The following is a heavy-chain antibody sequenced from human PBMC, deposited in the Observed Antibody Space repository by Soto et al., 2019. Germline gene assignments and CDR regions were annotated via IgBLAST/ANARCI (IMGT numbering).Heavy chain of an antibody. CDR3: ARDVKYSSSWYGVFDY. CDR2: ISSSSSYI. Sequence: GGSLRLSCAASGFTFSSYSMNWVRQAPGKGLEWVSSISSSSSYIYYADSVKGRFTISRDNAKNSLYLQMNSLRAEDTAVYYCARDVKYSSSWYGVFDYWGQGTLVTVSS. D-gene: IGHD6-13*01. V-gene: IGHV3-21*01. J-gene: IGHJ4*02. CDR1: GFTFSSYS.